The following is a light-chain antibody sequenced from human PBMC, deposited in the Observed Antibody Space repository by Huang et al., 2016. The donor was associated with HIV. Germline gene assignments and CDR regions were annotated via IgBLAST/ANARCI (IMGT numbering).Light chain of an antibody. V-gene: IGKV3D-15*03. Sequence: DILMTQSPATLSVSPGERAALSCRASQSIGSSLAWYQQKPGQAPRLRIYDVSIRAKGIPGRVSGRGTGTDCSLTVSDLQSEDFDFCYCQQYNDWTTYTFGQGTRLEI. J-gene: IGKJ2*01. CDR1: QSIGSS. CDR3: QQYNDWTTYT. CDR2: DVS.